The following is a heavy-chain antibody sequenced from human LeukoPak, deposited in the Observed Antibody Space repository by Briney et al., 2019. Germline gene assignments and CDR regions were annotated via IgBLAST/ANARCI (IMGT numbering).Heavy chain of an antibody. CDR1: GYSFISHW. V-gene: IGHV5-51*01. J-gene: IGHJ4*02. CDR3: ATSGRGQSTHRYYFDY. CDR2: IYPGDSDT. Sequence: GESLKISCKGSGYSFISHWIGWVRQMPGKGLEWMGIIYPGDSDTRYSPSFQGQVTISADKSISTAYLQWSSLKASDTAMYYCATSGRGQSTHRYYFDYWDQGTLVTVSS. D-gene: IGHD3-10*01.